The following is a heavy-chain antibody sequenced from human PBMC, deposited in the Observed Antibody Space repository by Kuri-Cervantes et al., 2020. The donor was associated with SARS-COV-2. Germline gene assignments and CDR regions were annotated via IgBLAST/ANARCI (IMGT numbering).Heavy chain of an antibody. V-gene: IGHV3-7*04. Sequence: GGSLRLSCAASGFTVSNYWMTWVRQAPGKGLEWVANTNQDRNEKHHADSVKGRFTISRDNAKNSVYLQMNSLRAEDTAVYFCSRDGKTTAVWNYDYYGLDVWGQGTTVTVSS. CDR1: GFTVSNYW. D-gene: IGHD1/OR15-1a*01. CDR3: SRDGKTTAVWNYDYYGLDV. CDR2: TNQDRNEK. J-gene: IGHJ6*02.